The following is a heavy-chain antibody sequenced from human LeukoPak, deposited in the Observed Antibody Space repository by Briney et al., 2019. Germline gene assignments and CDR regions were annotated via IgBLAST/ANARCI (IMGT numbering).Heavy chain of an antibody. D-gene: IGHD3-10*01. J-gene: IGHJ4*02. V-gene: IGHV3-23*01. Sequence: GGSLRLSCAASGFTFSTYGMHWVRQAPGKGLEWVSAISGSGGSTYYADSVKGRFTISRDNSKNTLYLQMNSLRAEDTAVYYCAKAGELLWFGELYYFDYWGQGTLVTVSS. CDR2: ISGSGGST. CDR1: GFTFSTYG. CDR3: AKAGELLWFGELYYFDY.